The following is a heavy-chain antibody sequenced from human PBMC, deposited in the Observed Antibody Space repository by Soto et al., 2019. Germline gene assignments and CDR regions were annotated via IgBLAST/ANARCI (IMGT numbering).Heavy chain of an antibody. CDR1: GFTFSSYG. CDR2: ISGSGGST. D-gene: IGHD1-26*01. J-gene: IGHJ4*02. Sequence: EVQLLESGGGLVQPGGSLRLSCAASGFTFSSYGMSWVRQAPGKGLEWVSAISGSGGSTYYADSVKGRFTTSRDNSKNTLYLQMDSLRAEDTAVYYCAKSLSVGATTPFDYWGQGTLVTVSS. CDR3: AKSLSVGATTPFDY. V-gene: IGHV3-23*01.